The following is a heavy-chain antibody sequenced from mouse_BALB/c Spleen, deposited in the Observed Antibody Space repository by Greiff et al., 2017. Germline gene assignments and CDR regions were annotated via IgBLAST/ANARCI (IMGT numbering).Heavy chain of an antibody. CDR3: ARLQRYYAMDY. V-gene: IGHV1-12*01. Sequence: QVQLQQPGAELVKPGASVKMSCKASGYTFTSYNMHWVKQTPGQGLEWIGAIYPGNGDTSYNQKFKGKATLTADKSSSTAYRQLSSLTSEDSAVYYCARLQRYYAMDYWGQGTSVTVSS. CDR2: IYPGNGDT. J-gene: IGHJ4*01. CDR1: GYTFTSYN.